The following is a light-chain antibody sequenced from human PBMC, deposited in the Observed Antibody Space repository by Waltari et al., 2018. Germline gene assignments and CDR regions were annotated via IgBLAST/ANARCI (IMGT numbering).Light chain of an antibody. CDR3: CSYAGSYTLV. CDR2: DVS. V-gene: IGLV2-11*01. J-gene: IGLJ2*01. CDR1: SSHVGGYNY. Sequence: QSALTQPRSVSGSPGQSVTLSCTGTSSHVGGYNYVPWYQQHPGKAPKLMIYDVSKRPSGVPDRFSGSKSGNTASLTISGLQAEDEADYYCCSYAGSYTLVFGGGTKLTVL.